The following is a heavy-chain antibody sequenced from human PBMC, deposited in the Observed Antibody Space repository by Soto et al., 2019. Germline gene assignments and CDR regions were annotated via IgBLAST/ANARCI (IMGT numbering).Heavy chain of an antibody. V-gene: IGHV3-23*01. Sequence: GGSLRLSCAASGFTFSSYAMCWVRQAPGKGLEWVSSISVSGDRTFYADSVKGRFTISRDNSRNTLHLQMNSLRAEDTAVYYCARVPSGYYLNWFDPWGQGTLVTVSS. CDR2: ISVSGDRT. CDR1: GFTFSSYA. CDR3: ARVPSGYYLNWFDP. J-gene: IGHJ5*02. D-gene: IGHD3-22*01.